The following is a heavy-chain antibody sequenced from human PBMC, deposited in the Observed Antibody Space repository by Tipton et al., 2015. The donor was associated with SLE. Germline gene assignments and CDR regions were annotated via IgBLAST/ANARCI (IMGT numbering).Heavy chain of an antibody. CDR2: IYYSGST. D-gene: IGHD4-17*01. J-gene: IGHJ4*02. CDR3: ARDGADYGDYLGY. V-gene: IGHV4-31*03. Sequence: TCTVSGGSISSGGYYWSWIRQHPGKGLEWIGYIYYSGSTYYNPSLKSRVTISVDTSKNQFSLKLSSVTAADTAVYYCARDGADYGDYLGYWGQGTLVTVSS. CDR1: GGSISSGGYY.